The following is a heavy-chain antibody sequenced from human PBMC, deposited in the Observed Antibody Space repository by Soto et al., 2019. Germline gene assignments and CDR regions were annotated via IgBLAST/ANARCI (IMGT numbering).Heavy chain of an antibody. Sequence: GGSLRLSCAASGFTFSSYAMSWVRQAPGKGLEWVSAISGSGGSTYYADSVKGRFTISRDNSKNTLYLQMNSLRAEDTAVYYCARAEVLWFGELFYFDYWGQGTLVTVPS. CDR1: GFTFSSYA. CDR2: ISGSGGST. V-gene: IGHV3-23*01. J-gene: IGHJ4*02. D-gene: IGHD3-10*01. CDR3: ARAEVLWFGELFYFDY.